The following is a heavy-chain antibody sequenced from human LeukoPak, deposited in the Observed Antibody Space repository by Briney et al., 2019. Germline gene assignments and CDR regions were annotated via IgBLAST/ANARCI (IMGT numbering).Heavy chain of an antibody. V-gene: IGHV3-23*01. CDR2: ISGSGGST. CDR3: AKDLKPHYDILTGFTL. D-gene: IGHD3-9*01. Sequence: PGGSLRLSCAASGFTFSSYAMSWVRQAPGKGLEWVSAISGSGGSTYYADSVKGRFTISRDNSKNTLYLQMNSLRAEDTAVYYCAKDLKPHYDILTGFTLWGQGTLVTVSS. CDR1: GFTFSSYA. J-gene: IGHJ4*02.